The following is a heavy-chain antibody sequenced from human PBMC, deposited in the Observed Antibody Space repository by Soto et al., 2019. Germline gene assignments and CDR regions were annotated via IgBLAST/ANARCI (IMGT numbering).Heavy chain of an antibody. D-gene: IGHD4-17*01. V-gene: IGHV3-48*03. J-gene: IGHJ4*02. CDR2: ISSSGTGT. CDR3: VRDLHEPLAADALREAN. CDR1: GFTFSSYE. Sequence: PGGSLRLSCAASGFTFSSYERHWVRQAPGKGLEWISYISSSGTGTYYADSVRGRFTMSRDNTKNSVSLQMYSLRAEDTAIYYCVRDLHEPLAADALREANWGQGTQVTVSS.